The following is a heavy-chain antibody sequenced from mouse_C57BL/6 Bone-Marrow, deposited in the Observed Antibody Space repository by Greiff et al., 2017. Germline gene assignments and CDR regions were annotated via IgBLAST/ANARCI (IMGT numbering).Heavy chain of an antibody. CDR2: IYPGSGST. Sequence: QVQLQQPGAELVKPGASVKMSCKASGYTFTSYWITWVKQRPGQGLEWIGDIYPGSGSTNYNEKFKSKATLTVDTSSSTTYMQLSSLTSVDSAVYYCARSGTVVFDYWGQGTTLTVSS. D-gene: IGHD1-1*01. CDR3: ARSGTVVFDY. J-gene: IGHJ2*01. CDR1: GYTFTSYW. V-gene: IGHV1-55*01.